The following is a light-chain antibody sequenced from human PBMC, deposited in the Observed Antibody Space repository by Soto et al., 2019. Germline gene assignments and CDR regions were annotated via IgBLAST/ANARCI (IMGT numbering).Light chain of an antibody. V-gene: IGLV2-14*01. CDR2: EVS. Sequence: QSALTQPASVSGSPGQSITISCTGTSLDVGGYNYVSWYQQHPGKAPKLMIFEVSNRPSGVSYRFSGSKSGNTASLTISGLQSEDEADYYCATWDDRLNGYVFGSGTKLTVL. CDR1: SLDVGGYNY. J-gene: IGLJ1*01. CDR3: ATWDDRLNGYV.